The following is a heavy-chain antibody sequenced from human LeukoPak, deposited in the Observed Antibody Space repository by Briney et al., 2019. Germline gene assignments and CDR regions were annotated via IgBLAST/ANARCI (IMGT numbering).Heavy chain of an antibody. J-gene: IGHJ3*02. V-gene: IGHV1-3*01. CDR1: GYTFTSYA. CDR3: ATQAQILDAFDI. Sequence: ASVKVSCKASGYTFTSYAMHWERQAPGQRLEWMGWINAGNGNTKYSQKFQGRVTITRDTSASTAYMELSSLRSEDTAVYYCATQAQILDAFDIWGQGTMVTVSS. CDR2: INAGNGNT.